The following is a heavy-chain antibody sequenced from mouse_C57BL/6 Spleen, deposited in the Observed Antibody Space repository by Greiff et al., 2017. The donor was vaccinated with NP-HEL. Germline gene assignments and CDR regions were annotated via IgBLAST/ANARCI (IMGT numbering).Heavy chain of an antibody. CDR3: TRWTGRSYFDD. V-gene: IGHV1-15*01. Sequence: LVESGAELVRPGASVTLSCKASGYTFTDYEMHWVKQTPVHGLEWIGAIDPETGGTAYNQKFKGQAILTADKSSSTAYMELRSLTSEDSAVYYCTRWTGRSYFDDWGQGTTLTVSS. CDR1: GYTFTDYE. J-gene: IGHJ2*01. D-gene: IGHD4-1*01. CDR2: IDPETGGT.